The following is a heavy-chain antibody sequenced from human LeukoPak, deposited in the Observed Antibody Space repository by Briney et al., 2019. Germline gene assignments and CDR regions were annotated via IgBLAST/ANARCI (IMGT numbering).Heavy chain of an antibody. V-gene: IGHV3-64*01. D-gene: IGHD3-9*01. CDR2: ISSNGGST. Sequence: GGSLRLSCAASGFTFSSYAMHWVRQAPGKGLEYVSAISSNGGSTYYANSVKGRFTISRDNSKNTLYLQMGSLRAEDMAVYYCARAQPVLRYFDWLPDYWGQGTLSPSPQ. CDR3: ARAQPVLRYFDWLPDY. CDR1: GFTFSSYA. J-gene: IGHJ4*02.